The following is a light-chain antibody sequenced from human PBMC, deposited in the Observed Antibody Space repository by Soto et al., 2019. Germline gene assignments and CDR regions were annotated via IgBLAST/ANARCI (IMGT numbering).Light chain of an antibody. Sequence: QSVLTQPPSASGSPGQSVTISCTGTSSDVGGYNYVSWYQQHPGKAPKLMIYEVSKWPSGVPDRFSGSKSGNTASLTVSGLQAEDEADYYCSSYAGSLYVFGTGTKLTVL. J-gene: IGLJ1*01. CDR1: SSDVGGYNY. CDR2: EVS. V-gene: IGLV2-8*01. CDR3: SSYAGSLYV.